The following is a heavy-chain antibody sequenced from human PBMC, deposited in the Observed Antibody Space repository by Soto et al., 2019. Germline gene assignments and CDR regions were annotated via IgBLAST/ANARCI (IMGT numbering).Heavy chain of an antibody. Sequence: QVQLVESGGGVVQPGRSLRLSCAASGFTFSYYAMHWVRQAPGKGLEWVALISYSGNNKYYAVSVKGRFTISRDNSENTLYLQMNSLGAEDTAIYYCARTPETSGYYYYFDYWGQGTLITVSS. V-gene: IGHV3-30-3*01. CDR1: GFTFSYYA. J-gene: IGHJ4*02. D-gene: IGHD3-22*01. CDR2: ISYSGNNK. CDR3: ARTPETSGYYYYFDY.